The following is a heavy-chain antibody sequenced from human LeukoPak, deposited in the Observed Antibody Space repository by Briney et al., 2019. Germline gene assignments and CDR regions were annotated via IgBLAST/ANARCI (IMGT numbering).Heavy chain of an antibody. CDR1: GFTFSSYA. CDR2: ISYDGSNK. V-gene: IGHV3-30-3*01. Sequence: PGGSLRLSCAASGFTFSSYAMHWVRQAPGKGLEWVAVISYDGSNKYYADSVKGRFTISRDNSKNTLYLQVNSLRAEDTAVYYCARDVGPFASFDAFDIWGQGTMVTVSS. D-gene: IGHD3/OR15-3a*01. CDR3: ARDVGPFASFDAFDI. J-gene: IGHJ3*02.